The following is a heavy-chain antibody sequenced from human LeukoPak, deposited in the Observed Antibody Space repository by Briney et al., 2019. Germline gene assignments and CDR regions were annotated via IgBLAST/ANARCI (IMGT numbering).Heavy chain of an antibody. CDR2: INPSGGST. Sequence: ASVKVSCKASGYTFTTYYMHWVRQAPGQGLEWMGIINPSGGSTSYAQKFQGRATMTRDTSTSTVYMELSSLRSEDTAVYYCARGVRVPATITYWFDPWGQGTLVTVSS. J-gene: IGHJ5*02. D-gene: IGHD2-2*02. CDR3: ARGVRVPATITYWFDP. V-gene: IGHV1-46*01. CDR1: GYTFTTYY.